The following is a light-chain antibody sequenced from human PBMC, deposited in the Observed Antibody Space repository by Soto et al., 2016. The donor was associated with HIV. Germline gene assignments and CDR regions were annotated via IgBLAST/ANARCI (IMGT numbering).Light chain of an antibody. CDR2: KDS. CDR3: YSAAGNNLTNVV. Sequence: SYELTQPSSVSVSPGQTATITCSGDVLAKKYARWFQQKPGQAPVLMIYKDSERPSGIPERFSGSTSGTTVTLTISGAQLEDEADYYCYSAAGNNLTNVVFGGGTQLTVL. V-gene: IGLV3-27*01. J-gene: IGLJ2*01. CDR1: VLAKKY.